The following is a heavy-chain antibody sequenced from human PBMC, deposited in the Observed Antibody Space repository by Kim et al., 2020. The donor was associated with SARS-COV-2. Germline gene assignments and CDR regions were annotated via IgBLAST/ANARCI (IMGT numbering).Heavy chain of an antibody. D-gene: IGHD3-16*02. CDR1: GGSISSSSYY. V-gene: IGHV4-39*07. J-gene: IGHJ3*02. CDR2: IYYSGST. Sequence: SETLSLTCTVSGGSISSSSYYWGWIRQPPGKGLEWIGSIYYSGSTYYNPSLKSRVTISVDTSKNQFSLKLSSVTAADTAVYYCARVITFGGVIVIRRAFDIWGQGTMVTVSS. CDR3: ARVITFGGVIVIRRAFDI.